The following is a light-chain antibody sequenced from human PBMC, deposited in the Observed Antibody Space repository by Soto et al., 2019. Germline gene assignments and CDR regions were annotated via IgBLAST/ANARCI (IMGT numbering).Light chain of an antibody. Sequence: IQLTQSPSSLSASVGDRVTITCRASQDSPKYLAWYQQKPGKAPNLRIDDASTLHSGVPSRFGGSGSGTDFTLAVSGLQPEDCATDYCQQLSSYPSTFGGGTKVEIK. V-gene: IGKV1-9*01. CDR1: QDSPKY. CDR3: QQLSSYPST. J-gene: IGKJ4*01. CDR2: DAS.